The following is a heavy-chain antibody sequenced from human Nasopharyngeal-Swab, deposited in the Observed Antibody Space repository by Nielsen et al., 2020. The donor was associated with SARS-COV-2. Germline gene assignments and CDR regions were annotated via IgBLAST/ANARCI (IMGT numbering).Heavy chain of an antibody. Sequence: SETLSLTCTVSGGSIIISSNYWGWIRQSPGKGLEWIGYIYYSGSTYYNPSLKSRVTISVDTSKNQFSLKLSSVTAADTAVYYCARHASSAWIAWGQGNLVIVSS. J-gene: IGHJ4*02. D-gene: IGHD6-19*01. CDR3: ARHASSAWIA. V-gene: IGHV4-39*07. CDR2: IYYSGST. CDR1: GGSIIISSNY.